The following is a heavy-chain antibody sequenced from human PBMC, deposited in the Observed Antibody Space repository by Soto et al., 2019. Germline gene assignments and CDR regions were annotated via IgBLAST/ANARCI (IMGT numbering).Heavy chain of an antibody. J-gene: IGHJ6*02. Sequence: ASVKVSCTASGSTFTSYHMHWVRQAPGQGLEWMGIINPSGGSTTYAQKFQGRVSMTRDTSTTTVYMELRSLRSEDTAVYYCARLWYGDSPPIHGLDVWGQGTTVTVSS. V-gene: IGHV1-46*01. CDR1: GSTFTSYH. CDR3: ARLWYGDSPPIHGLDV. D-gene: IGHD3-10*01. CDR2: INPSGGST.